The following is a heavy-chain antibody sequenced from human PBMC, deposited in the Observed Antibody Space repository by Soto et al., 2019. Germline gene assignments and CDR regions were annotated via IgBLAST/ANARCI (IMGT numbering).Heavy chain of an antibody. CDR1: GLSLSTSGVG. CDR2: IYWDDDK. CDR3: AFSLWDTALAYFS. Sequence: QITLKESGPTLVKPTQTLTLTCSFSGLSLSTSGVGVGWIRQPPGKALEWLALIYWDDDKRYSPSLKSRLTVTKDSSESRVVLTMTNMNPVDTSTYYCAFSLWDTALAYFSWGQGTLLTVSS. J-gene: IGHJ5*02. D-gene: IGHD5-18*01. V-gene: IGHV2-5*02.